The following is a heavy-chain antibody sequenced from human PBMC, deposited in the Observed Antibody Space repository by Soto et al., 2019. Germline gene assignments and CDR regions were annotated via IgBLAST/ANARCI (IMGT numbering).Heavy chain of an antibody. V-gene: IGHV4-30-2*01. J-gene: IGHJ5*02. CDR3: ARAPNYYGSGSYSSWFDP. CDR1: GGSISSGGYS. Sequence: SETLSLTFAVSGGSISSGGYSWSWIRQPPGKGLEWSGYIYHSGSTYYNPSLKSRVTISVDRSKNQFSLKLSSVTAADTAVYYCARAPNYYGSGSYSSWFDPWGQGTLVTVSS. CDR2: IYHSGST. D-gene: IGHD3-10*01.